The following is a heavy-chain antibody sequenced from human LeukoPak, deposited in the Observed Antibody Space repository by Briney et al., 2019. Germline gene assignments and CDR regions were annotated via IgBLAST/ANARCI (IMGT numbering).Heavy chain of an antibody. CDR2: FDDRNGAAST. Sequence: RGSPRLSWEVSGFHFSDYSMNWVRQAPGTGLEWISYFDDRNGAASTSYADSVKGRFIISRDAAKNSLFLQMNSLTAEDTAVYYCARDDKWGFDYWGQGTLVTVSS. D-gene: IGHD1-26*01. J-gene: IGHJ4*02. CDR3: ARDDKWGFDY. V-gene: IGHV3-48*04. CDR1: GFHFSDYS.